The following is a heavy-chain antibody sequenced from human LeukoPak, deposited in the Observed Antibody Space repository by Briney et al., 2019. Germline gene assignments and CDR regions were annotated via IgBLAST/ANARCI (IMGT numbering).Heavy chain of an antibody. Sequence: PGGSLRLSCAASGFTFSSYNMNWVRQAPGKGLEWVSSISSTSHIYYADSVTGRFTISRDNAKNSLYLQMNSLRAEDTAVYYCARWPIAAAPPVYYFDYWGQGTLVTVSS. J-gene: IGHJ4*02. V-gene: IGHV3-21*01. CDR3: ARWPIAAAPPVYYFDY. CDR2: ISSTSHI. D-gene: IGHD6-13*01. CDR1: GFTFSSYN.